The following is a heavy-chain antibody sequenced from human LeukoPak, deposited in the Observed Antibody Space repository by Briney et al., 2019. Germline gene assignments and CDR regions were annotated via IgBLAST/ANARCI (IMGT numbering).Heavy chain of an antibody. CDR3: AKCNLNNCREGFDI. V-gene: IGHV3-23*01. Sequence: GGSLRLSCAASGLTFSRYALSWVRQAPGKGLDWVSSISVDSITYYLDSVKGRFTISRDNSKSTLYLQMHSLRAEDTALYYCAKCNLNNCREGFDIWGQGTMVTVSS. CDR2: ISVDSIT. CDR1: GLTFSRYA. J-gene: IGHJ3*02. D-gene: IGHD1-1*01.